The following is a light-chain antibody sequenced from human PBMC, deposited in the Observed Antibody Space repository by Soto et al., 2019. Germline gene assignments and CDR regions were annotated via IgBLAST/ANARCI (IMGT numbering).Light chain of an antibody. Sequence: QPVLTQPPSVSGAPGQRVTISCTVSSSNIGAGYDVHWYQQLPGTAPKLLIYGNSNRPSGVPDRFSGSKSGTSASLAITGLQAEDEADYYCQSYDSSLSGFYVFGTGTKVTVL. CDR2: GNS. CDR1: SSNIGAGYD. J-gene: IGLJ1*01. CDR3: QSYDSSLSGFYV. V-gene: IGLV1-40*01.